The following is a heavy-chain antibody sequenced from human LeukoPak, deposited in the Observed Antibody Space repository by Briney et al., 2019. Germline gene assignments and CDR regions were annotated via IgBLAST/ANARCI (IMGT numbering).Heavy chain of an antibody. CDR1: GFTFSSSA. D-gene: IGHD2-8*01. Sequence: PGGSLRLSCAASGFTFSSSAMSWVRQAPGKGLEWVSAISNNGGYTYYADSVKGRFTISRDNAKNSLYLQMNSLRAEDTAVYYCARDVYALYYYYYYGMDVWGQGTTVTVSS. J-gene: IGHJ6*02. CDR3: ARDVYALYYYYYYGMDV. CDR2: ISNNGGYT. V-gene: IGHV3-21*01.